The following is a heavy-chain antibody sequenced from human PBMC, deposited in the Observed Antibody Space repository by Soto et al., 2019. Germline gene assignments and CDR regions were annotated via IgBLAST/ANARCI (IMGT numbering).Heavy chain of an antibody. D-gene: IGHD6-6*01. CDR1: GFTFSSYG. V-gene: IGHV3-30*18. J-gene: IGHJ5*02. CDR3: AKDQGSSSSGWFDP. Sequence: SLRLSCAASGFTFSSYGMHWVLQAPGKGLEWVAVXSYXXSXXXXXDXXXGRFTISRDNSKNTLYLQMNSLRAEDTAVYYCAKDQGSSSSGWFDPWGQGTLVTVSS. CDR2: XSYXXSXX.